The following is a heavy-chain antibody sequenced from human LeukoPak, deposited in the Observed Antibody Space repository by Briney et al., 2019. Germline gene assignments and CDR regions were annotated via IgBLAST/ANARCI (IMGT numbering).Heavy chain of an antibody. CDR3: ARNDPYGGYFYYFDY. D-gene: IGHD5-12*01. Sequence: GESLKISCKGSGYSFTSYWIGWVRQMPGKGLEWMGIIYPGDSDTRYSPSFQGQVTISADKSISTAYLQWSSLKASDTAMYYCARNDPYGGYFYYFDYWGQGTLVTVSS. CDR2: IYPGDSDT. CDR1: GYSFTSYW. V-gene: IGHV5-51*01. J-gene: IGHJ4*02.